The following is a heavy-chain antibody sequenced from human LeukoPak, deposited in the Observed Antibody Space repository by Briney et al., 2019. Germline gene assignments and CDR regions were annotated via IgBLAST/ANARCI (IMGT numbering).Heavy chain of an antibody. CDR2: INPNSGGT. CDR1: GYTFTGYY. CDR3: ARDADQVVPAANDEYNWFDP. J-gene: IGHJ5*02. Sequence: ASVKVSCKASGYTFTGYYMHWVRQAPGQGLEWMGWINPNSGGTNYAQKFQGRVTMTRDTSISTAYMELSRLRSDDTAVYYCARDADQVVPAANDEYNWFDPWGQGTLVTVSS. V-gene: IGHV1-2*02. D-gene: IGHD2-2*01.